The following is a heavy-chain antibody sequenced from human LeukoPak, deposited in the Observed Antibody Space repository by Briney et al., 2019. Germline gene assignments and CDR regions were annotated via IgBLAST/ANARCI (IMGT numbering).Heavy chain of an antibody. CDR1: EFTFCDYW. V-gene: IGHV3-7*01. CDR2: IKQDGSEK. Sequence: GGSLRLSCAASEFTFCDYWMAWVRQAPGQGLEWVANIKQDGSEKYYVDSVKGRFTISRNNADNLLYLQMSSLRGEDTAVYYCARRSTVTPYDFYYMDVWGKGTTVIVSS. D-gene: IGHD4-17*01. CDR3: ARRSTVTPYDFYYMDV. J-gene: IGHJ6*03.